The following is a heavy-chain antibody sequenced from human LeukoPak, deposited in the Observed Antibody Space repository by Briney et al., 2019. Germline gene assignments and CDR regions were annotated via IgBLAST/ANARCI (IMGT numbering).Heavy chain of an antibody. CDR1: GFTFSSYA. V-gene: IGHV3-30-3*01. J-gene: IGHJ5*02. Sequence: PGGSLRLSCAASGFTFSSYAMHWVRQAPGKGLEWVAVISYDGSNKYYADSVKGRFTISRDNSKNTLYLQMNSLRAEDTAVYYCARADLTPVAGDLNWFDPWGQGTLVTVPS. CDR3: ARADLTPVAGDLNWFDP. D-gene: IGHD6-19*01. CDR2: ISYDGSNK.